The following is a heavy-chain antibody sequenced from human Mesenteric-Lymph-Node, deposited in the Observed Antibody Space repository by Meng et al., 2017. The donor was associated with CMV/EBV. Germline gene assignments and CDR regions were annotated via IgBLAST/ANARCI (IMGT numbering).Heavy chain of an antibody. J-gene: IGHJ4*02. CDR1: GGSISTFY. CDR2: INYSGST. Sequence: SETLSLTCTVSGGSISTFYWSWIRQPPGKGLEWIGYINYSGSTNYNPSLKSRVTMSVDRSRNHFSLNLNSVTAADTSVYYCAKGGGGIAADLWGQGTLVTVSS. V-gene: IGHV4-59*01. D-gene: IGHD6-13*01. CDR3: AKGGGGIAADL.